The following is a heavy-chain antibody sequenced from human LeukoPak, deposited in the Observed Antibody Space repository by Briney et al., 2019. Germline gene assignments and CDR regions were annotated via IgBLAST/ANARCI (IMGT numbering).Heavy chain of an antibody. Sequence: SQTLSLTCTVSGGSIRSGSFYWSWIRQPAGKGLEWIGRISTNGNTNYNPSLKSRVIISVDTSKNQFSLMLNSVTAADTAVYYCAMSSSATRFDYWGQGTLVTVSS. D-gene: IGHD6-19*01. CDR3: AMSSSATRFDY. CDR2: ISTNGNT. J-gene: IGHJ4*02. CDR1: GGSIRSGSFY. V-gene: IGHV4-61*02.